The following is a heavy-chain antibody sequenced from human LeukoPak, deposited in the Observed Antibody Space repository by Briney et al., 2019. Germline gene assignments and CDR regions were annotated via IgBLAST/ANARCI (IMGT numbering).Heavy chain of an antibody. CDR1: GGTFSSYA. CDR2: IIPILGIA. V-gene: IGHV1-69*04. CDR3: ARGWGPSTTVDAFDI. Sequence: SVKVSCKASGGTFSSYAISWVRQAPGQGLEWMGRIIPILGIANYAQKFQGRVTITADKSTSTAYMELSSLRSEDTAVYYCARGWGPSTTVDAFDIWGQGTMVTVSS. D-gene: IGHD4-17*01. J-gene: IGHJ3*02.